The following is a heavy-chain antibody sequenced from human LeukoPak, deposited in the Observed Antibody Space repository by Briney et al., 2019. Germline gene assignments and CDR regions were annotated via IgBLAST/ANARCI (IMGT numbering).Heavy chain of an antibody. D-gene: IGHD5-18*01. J-gene: IGHJ4*02. CDR3: ARQTRYNYGPAFDF. V-gene: IGHV4-59*08. CDR1: GDSISSYS. Sequence: SETPSLTCTVSGDSISSYSWSWSRQPPGKGLEWMGDIYNSGNTNYNPSLNSRVTLSVSTSKNQFSLSLRSLTAADTAVYSCARQTRYNYGPAFDFWGQGALVTVSS. CDR2: IYNSGNT.